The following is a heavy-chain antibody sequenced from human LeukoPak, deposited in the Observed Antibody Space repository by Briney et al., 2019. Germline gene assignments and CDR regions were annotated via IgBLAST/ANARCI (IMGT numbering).Heavy chain of an antibody. Sequence: GGSLRLSCAASGFTFSTYAMSWVRQAPGKGLEWVSLIGGSDGRTRYADSVKGRFTISRDNAKNSLYLQMNSLGAEDTAVYYCARGLDCRGTSCYLDTWGQGTLVTVSS. CDR1: GFTFSTYA. CDR3: ARGLDCRGTSCYLDT. D-gene: IGHD3/OR15-3a*01. CDR2: IGGSDGRT. V-gene: IGHV3-23*01. J-gene: IGHJ4*02.